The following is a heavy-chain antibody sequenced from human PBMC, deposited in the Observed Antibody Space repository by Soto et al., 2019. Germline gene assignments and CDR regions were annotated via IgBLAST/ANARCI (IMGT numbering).Heavy chain of an antibody. V-gene: IGHV1-69*02. Sequence: QVQLVQSGAEVKKPGSSVKVSCNASGGPVSSYTISWVRQAPGQGLEWMGRIIPILGIANYAQKFQGRVTITEDKSTSTAYMEVSSLRSEDTAVYYCARGDSTHFYPWGQGTLVTVSS. J-gene: IGHJ5*02. D-gene: IGHD6-13*01. CDR1: GGPVSSYT. CDR3: ARGDSTHFYP. CDR2: IIPILGIA.